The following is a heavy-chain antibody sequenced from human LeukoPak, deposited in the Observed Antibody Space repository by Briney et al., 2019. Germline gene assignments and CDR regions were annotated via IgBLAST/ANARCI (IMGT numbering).Heavy chain of an antibody. CDR3: ARAQWGRIDY. D-gene: IGHD1-26*01. V-gene: IGHV1-2*02. CDR2: INPNSGGA. CDR1: GYTFTGYY. Sequence: GASVKVSCKASGYTFTGYYMYWVRQAPGQGLEWMGWINPNSGGANYAQKFQGRVTMTRDTSISTAYMELSRLRSDDTAVYYCARAQWGRIDYWGQGTLVTVSS. J-gene: IGHJ4*02.